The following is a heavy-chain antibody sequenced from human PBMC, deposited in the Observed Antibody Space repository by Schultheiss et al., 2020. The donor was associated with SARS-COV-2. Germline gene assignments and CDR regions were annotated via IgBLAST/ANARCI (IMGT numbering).Heavy chain of an antibody. V-gene: IGHV1-69*13. CDR2: IIPIFGTA. J-gene: IGHJ6*02. Sequence: SVKVSCKASGGTFSSYAISWVRQAPGQGLEWMGGIIPIFGTANYAQKFQGRVTITADESTSTAYMELSSLRSEDTAVYYCARGLYYYDSSGPYYYYYYGMDVWGQVTTVNVSS. CDR1: GGTFSSYA. D-gene: IGHD3-22*01. CDR3: ARGLYYYDSSGPYYYYYYGMDV.